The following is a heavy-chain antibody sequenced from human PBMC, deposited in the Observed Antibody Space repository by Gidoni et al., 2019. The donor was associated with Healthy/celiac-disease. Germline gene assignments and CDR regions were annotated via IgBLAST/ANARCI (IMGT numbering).Heavy chain of an antibody. CDR1: GYTFTSYY. Sequence: QVQLVQSGAEVKKPGASVKGSCKASGYTFTSYYMHWVRQAPGQGLEWMGILNPSGVSTSYAQKFQCRVTMTRDTSTSTVYMELSSLRSEDTAVYYCARETYYGLISWFDPWGQGTLVTVSS. CDR2: LNPSGVST. J-gene: IGHJ5*02. V-gene: IGHV1-46*01. CDR3: ARETYYGLISWFDP. D-gene: IGHD3-10*01.